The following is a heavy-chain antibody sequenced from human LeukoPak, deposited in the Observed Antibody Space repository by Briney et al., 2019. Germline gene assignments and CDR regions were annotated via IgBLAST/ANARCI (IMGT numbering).Heavy chain of an antibody. CDR3: ARGPPFRYCSGGSCYTTEYFQH. V-gene: IGHV1-24*01. CDR1: GYTLTELS. CDR2: FDPEDGET. J-gene: IGHJ1*01. Sequence: ASVKVSCKVSGYTLTELSMHWVRQAPGKGLEWMGGFDPEDGETIYAQKFQGRVTMTEDTSTDTAYMELSSLRSEDTAVYYCARGPPFRYCSGGSCYTTEYFQHWGQGTLVTVSS. D-gene: IGHD2-15*01.